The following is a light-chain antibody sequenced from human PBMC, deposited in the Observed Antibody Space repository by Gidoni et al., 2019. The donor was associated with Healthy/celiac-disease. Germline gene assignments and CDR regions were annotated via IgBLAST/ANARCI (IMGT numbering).Light chain of an antibody. CDR2: GAS. CDR3: QQYGSSPLT. V-gene: IGKV3-20*01. J-gene: IGKJ4*01. CDR1: QSVSSSY. Sequence: DIVLTQSPGTVSLSPGESATLSCRASQSVSSSYLAWYQQKPGQAPRLLIYGASSRATGIPDRFSGSGSGTDFTLTISRLEPEDFAVYYCQQYGSSPLTFGGGTKVEIK.